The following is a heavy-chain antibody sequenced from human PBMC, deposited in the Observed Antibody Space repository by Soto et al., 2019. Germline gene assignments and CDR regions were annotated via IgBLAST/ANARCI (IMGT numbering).Heavy chain of an antibody. CDR2: IIPYYNTL. J-gene: IGHJ4*02. Sequence: QAQVVQSGAEVRKPGSSVKLSCKASEGTFNSYAIAWVRQAPGQGLEWMGGIIPYYNTLNYAQKFQDRVTITADDSTNTVYMELSSLRSDDTAVDFCASGASRWYPYFVDSWAQGTLVTVSS. CDR3: ASGASRWYPYFVDS. V-gene: IGHV1-69*01. CDR1: EGTFNSYA. D-gene: IGHD6-19*01.